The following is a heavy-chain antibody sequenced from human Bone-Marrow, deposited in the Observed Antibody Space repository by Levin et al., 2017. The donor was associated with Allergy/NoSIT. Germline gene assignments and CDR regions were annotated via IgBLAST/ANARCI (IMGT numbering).Heavy chain of an antibody. CDR2: IKQDGSEN. D-gene: IGHD4/OR15-4a*01. CDR3: AKAGWGELWWGACAY. CDR1: GFTFSTYW. Sequence: GESLKISCAASGFTFSTYWMSWVRQAPGKGLEWVANIKQDGSENYYVDSVKGRFTISRDNAKNSLYLQMNSLRAEDTAVYYCAKAGWGELWWGACAYWGLGTLVTVSS. J-gene: IGHJ4*02. V-gene: IGHV3-7*01.